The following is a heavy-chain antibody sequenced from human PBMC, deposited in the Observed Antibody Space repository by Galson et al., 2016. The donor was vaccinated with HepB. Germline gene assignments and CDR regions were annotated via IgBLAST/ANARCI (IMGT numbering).Heavy chain of an antibody. CDR3: ARGEYTHGYFDS. D-gene: IGHD5-18*01. CDR2: VFTSGST. V-gene: IGHV4-61*02. CDR1: GGSIESDDYH. J-gene: IGHJ4*02. Sequence: TLSLTCTVSGGSIESDDYHWSWIRQPAGKGLEWLGRVFTSGSTNYSPSLKSRATISADTSKNQFSLNLRSVTAADTAVYFCARGEYTHGYFDSWGQGTLVTVSS.